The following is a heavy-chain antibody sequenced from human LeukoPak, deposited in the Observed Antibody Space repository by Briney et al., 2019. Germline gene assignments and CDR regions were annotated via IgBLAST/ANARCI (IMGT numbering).Heavy chain of an antibody. J-gene: IGHJ6*02. V-gene: IGHV4-30-2*01. Sequence: SETLSLTCAVSGGSISSGGYSWSWIRQPPGKGLECIGSIYHSGSTYYNPSLKSRVTISVDRSKNQFSLKLSSATAADTAVYYCARTLIVATIRGYYYYGMGVWGRGTTVTVSS. CDR2: IYHSGST. CDR1: GGSISSGGYS. CDR3: ARTLIVATIRGYYYYGMGV. D-gene: IGHD5-12*01.